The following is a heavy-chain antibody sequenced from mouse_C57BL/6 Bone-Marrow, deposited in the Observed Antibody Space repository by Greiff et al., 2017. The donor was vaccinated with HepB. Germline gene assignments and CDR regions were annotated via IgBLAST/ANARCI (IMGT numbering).Heavy chain of an antibody. V-gene: IGHV10-1*01. CDR3: VRHDGRSYYAMDY. CDR2: IRSKSNNYAT. D-gene: IGHD2-3*01. CDR1: GFSFNTYA. Sequence: EVKVVESGGGLVQPKGSLKLSCAASGFSFNTYAMNWVRQAPGKGLEWVARIRSKSNNYATYYADSVKDRFTISRDDSESMLYLQMNNLKTEDTAMYYCVRHDGRSYYAMDYWGQGTSVTVSS. J-gene: IGHJ4*01.